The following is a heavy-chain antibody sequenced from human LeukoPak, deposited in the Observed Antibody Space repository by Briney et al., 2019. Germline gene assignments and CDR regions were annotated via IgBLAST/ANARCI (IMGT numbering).Heavy chain of an antibody. V-gene: IGHV4-4*07. Sequence: TLSLTCTVSGASISSYYWSWIRQPAGKGLEWIGRIYVSGTSVYNPSLKSRVSMSVDTSKNQLSLRLRSVTAADTAVYYCARDDVDTPPFDYLGQGTLVIVSS. D-gene: IGHD5-18*01. CDR1: GASISSYY. CDR2: IYVSGTS. J-gene: IGHJ4*02. CDR3: ARDDVDTPPFDY.